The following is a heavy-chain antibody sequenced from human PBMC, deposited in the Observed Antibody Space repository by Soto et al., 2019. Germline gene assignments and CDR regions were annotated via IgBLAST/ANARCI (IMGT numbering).Heavy chain of an antibody. J-gene: IGHJ3*02. CDR1: GGSISSGGYY. CDR3: AREWVMATIPDAFDI. V-gene: IGHV4-31*03. Sequence: SETLSLTCTVSGGSISSGGYYWSWIRQHPRKGLEWIGYIYYSGSTYYNPSLKSRVTIPVDTSKKQFSLKLSSVTAADTAVYYCAREWVMATIPDAFDIWGQGTMVTVSS. CDR2: IYYSGST. D-gene: IGHD5-12*01.